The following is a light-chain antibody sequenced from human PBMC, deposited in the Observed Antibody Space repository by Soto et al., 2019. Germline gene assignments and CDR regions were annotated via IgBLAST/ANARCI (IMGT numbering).Light chain of an antibody. CDR2: GAS. J-gene: IGKJ1*01. CDR1: ESVGTN. CDR3: QQYNNWSRT. V-gene: IGKV3-15*01. Sequence: ETVMTQSPATLSVSPGERATLSCRASESVGTNLAWYQQRPGQAPRLLVYGASHTASDIPGRFSGSGSGTEFALTISGLQSEDLAVYYCQQYNNWSRTFGQGTKVEIK.